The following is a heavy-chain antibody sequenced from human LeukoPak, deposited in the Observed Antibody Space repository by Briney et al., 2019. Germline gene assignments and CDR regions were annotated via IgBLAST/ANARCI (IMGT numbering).Heavy chain of an antibody. CDR3: ARGGASAAARRFDP. D-gene: IGHD2-2*01. V-gene: IGHV1-8*01. J-gene: IGHJ5*02. CDR1: GYTFTSYD. Sequence: ASVKVSCKASGYTFTSYDINWVRQDTGQGLEWMGWMNPNSGNTGYAQKFQGRVSITSSTSTSTAFMELGDLRSEDTAVYYCARGGASAAARRFDPWGQGTLVTVSS. CDR2: MNPNSGNT.